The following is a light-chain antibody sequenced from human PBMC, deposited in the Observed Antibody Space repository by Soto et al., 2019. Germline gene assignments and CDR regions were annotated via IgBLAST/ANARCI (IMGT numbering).Light chain of an antibody. Sequence: EIVMTQSPATLSVSPGERATLSCRASQSVSSNLAWYQQKPGQAPRLLIYGASTMATGIPARFSGSGSGTEFTLTISSLQSEDFAVYHCQQYNNWPPLTFGGGTKVEIK. CDR3: QQYNNWPPLT. CDR2: GAS. J-gene: IGKJ4*01. V-gene: IGKV3-15*01. CDR1: QSVSSN.